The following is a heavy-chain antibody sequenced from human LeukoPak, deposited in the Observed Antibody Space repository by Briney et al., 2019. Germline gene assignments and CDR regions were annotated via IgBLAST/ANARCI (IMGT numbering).Heavy chain of an antibody. J-gene: IGHJ5*02. Sequence: GGSLRLSCAASGFTFSSYAMSWVRQAPGKGLEWVSAISGSGGSTYSADSVKGRFTISRDNSKNTLCLQMNSLRAEDTAVYYCAKDHGRENYYDSSGYYYVTWFDPWGQRTLVTVSS. D-gene: IGHD3-22*01. V-gene: IGHV3-23*01. CDR2: ISGSGGST. CDR3: AKDHGRENYYDSSGYYYVTWFDP. CDR1: GFTFSSYA.